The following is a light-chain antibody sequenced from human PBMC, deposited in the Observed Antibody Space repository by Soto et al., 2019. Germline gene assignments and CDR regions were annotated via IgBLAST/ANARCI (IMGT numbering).Light chain of an antibody. Sequence: EIVMTQSPATLSVSPGERATLSCRASQSVSSNLAWYQQKPGQAPRLLIYGASTRATGIPARFSGSESGTEFTLTISSLQSEDCAVYYCQQYNNWPPSFTFGPGTKVYIK. CDR3: QQYNNWPPSFT. CDR2: GAS. J-gene: IGKJ3*01. CDR1: QSVSSN. V-gene: IGKV3-15*01.